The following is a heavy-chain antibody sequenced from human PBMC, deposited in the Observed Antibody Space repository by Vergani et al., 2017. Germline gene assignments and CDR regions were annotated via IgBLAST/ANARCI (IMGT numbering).Heavy chain of an antibody. D-gene: IGHD2-15*01. V-gene: IGHV3-9*01. Sequence: VQLVESGGGVVQPGRSLRLSCAASGFTFDDYAMHWVRQAPGKGLEWVSGISWNSGSIGYADSVKGRFTISRDNAKNSLYLQMNSLRAEDTALYYCAKDLDVVVVAATLWGAFDIWGQGTMVTVSS. CDR1: GFTFDDYA. CDR3: AKDLDVVVVAATLWGAFDI. CDR2: ISWNSGSI. J-gene: IGHJ3*02.